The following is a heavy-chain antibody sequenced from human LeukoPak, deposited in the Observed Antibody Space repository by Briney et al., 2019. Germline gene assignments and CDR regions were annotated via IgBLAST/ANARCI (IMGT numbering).Heavy chain of an antibody. V-gene: IGHV3-64*01. Sequence: PGGSLRLSCAASGFTFSSYAMHWVRQAPGKGLEYVSAISSNGGSTYYANSVKGRFTISRDNSKNTLYLQMGSLRAEDMAVYYCARVSRPAAMWKWVDYWGQGTLVTVSS. CDR2: ISSNGGST. D-gene: IGHD2-2*01. CDR1: GFTFSSYA. CDR3: ARVSRPAAMWKWVDY. J-gene: IGHJ4*02.